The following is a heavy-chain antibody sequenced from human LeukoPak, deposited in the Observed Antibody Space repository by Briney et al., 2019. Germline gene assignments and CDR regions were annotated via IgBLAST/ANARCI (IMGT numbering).Heavy chain of an antibody. V-gene: IGHV4-39*01. D-gene: IGHD6-19*01. CDR3: ARSNYSSGFYFDY. CDR1: GGSISSSGYY. Sequence: PSETLSLTCTVSGGSISSSGYYWGWLRQPPGKGLEWVGSIHYSGSTYYNPSLKSRVTISVDTSKNQFSLKLRSVTAADTAVYYCARSNYSSGFYFDYWGQGTLVTVSS. CDR2: IHYSGST. J-gene: IGHJ4*02.